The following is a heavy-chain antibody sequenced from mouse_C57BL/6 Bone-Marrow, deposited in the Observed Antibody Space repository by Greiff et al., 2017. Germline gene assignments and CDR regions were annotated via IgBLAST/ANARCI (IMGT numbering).Heavy chain of an antibody. D-gene: IGHD1-1*01. Sequence: VQLQQSGAELVRPGASVKLSCTASGYNINDYYMHWVKQRPEQGLEWIGRIDPEDGDTEYAPKFQGKATMTADTSSNTAYLQLSSLTSEATADYYCTLELLAWFAYWGQGTLVTVSA. J-gene: IGHJ3*01. CDR1: GYNINDYY. CDR2: IDPEDGDT. CDR3: TLELLAWFAY. V-gene: IGHV14-1*01.